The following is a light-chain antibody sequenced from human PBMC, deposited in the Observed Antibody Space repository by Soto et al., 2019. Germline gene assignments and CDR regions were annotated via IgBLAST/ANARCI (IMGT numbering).Light chain of an antibody. Sequence: EIVLAQSPGTLSLSPGERATLSCRASQSVSSSYLAWYQQKPGQAPRLLIYGASSRATGIPDRFSGSGSGTDFTLTISRLEPEDFAVYYCQQYGTNTFGPRTKVDIK. V-gene: IGKV3-20*01. CDR1: QSVSSSY. CDR3: QQYGTNT. CDR2: GAS. J-gene: IGKJ3*01.